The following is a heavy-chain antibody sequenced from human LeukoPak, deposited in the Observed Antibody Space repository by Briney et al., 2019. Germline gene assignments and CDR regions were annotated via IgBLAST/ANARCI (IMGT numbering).Heavy chain of an antibody. J-gene: IGHJ4*02. D-gene: IGHD1-26*01. Sequence: GGSLRLSCAASGFTFSTYNMNWVRQAPGKGLEWVSSISGSSSYIYYADSVKGRFSISRDNAKNSLYLQMNSLRAEDTAVYYCARDLLGWELHYFDYWGQGTLVTVSS. CDR3: ARDLLGWELHYFDY. V-gene: IGHV3-21*01. CDR1: GFTFSTYN. CDR2: ISGSSSYI.